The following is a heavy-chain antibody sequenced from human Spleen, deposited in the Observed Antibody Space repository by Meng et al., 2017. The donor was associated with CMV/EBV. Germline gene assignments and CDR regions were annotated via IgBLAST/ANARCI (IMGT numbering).Heavy chain of an antibody. V-gene: IGHV3-30*04. CDR1: GFTFHSYG. CDR3: ARDGPGLMNYFDY. J-gene: IGHJ4*02. CDR2: VSSGTNCN. Sequence: GESLKISCAASGFTFHSYGMQWVRQAPCKGLECVALVSSGTNCNYYADSVKGPFTISRDNSKATLDLQTNSLRPEDTAMYYCARDGPGLMNYFDYWGQGTLVTVSS. D-gene: IGHD6-19*01.